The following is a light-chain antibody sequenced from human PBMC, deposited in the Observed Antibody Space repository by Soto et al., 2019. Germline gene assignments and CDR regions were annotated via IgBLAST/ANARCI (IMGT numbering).Light chain of an antibody. CDR1: QSVISDY. Sequence: EIVLTQSPGTLSLSPGERATLSCRASQSVISDYVAWYQQKPGQAPRLLIYGASTRAAGIPDRFSGSGSGTDFTLTISSLEPEDFAVYYCQQYGSSPITFGQGTRLEIK. CDR3: QQYGSSPIT. CDR2: GAS. J-gene: IGKJ5*01. V-gene: IGKV3-20*01.